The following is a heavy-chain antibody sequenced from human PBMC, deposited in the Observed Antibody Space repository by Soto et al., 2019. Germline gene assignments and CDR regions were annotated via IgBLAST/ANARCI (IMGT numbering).Heavy chain of an antibody. Sequence: SETRSLTCAVSGGSISSGGYSWSWIQHPPGKGLEWIGYIYHSGSTYYNPSLKSRVTISVDRSKNQFSLKLSSVTAADTAVYYCASSSGFLEWSFDYWGKGNLVTVST. J-gene: IGHJ4*02. CDR3: ASSSGFLEWSFDY. CDR1: GGSISSGGYS. V-gene: IGHV4-30-2*01. D-gene: IGHD3-3*01. CDR2: IYHSGST.